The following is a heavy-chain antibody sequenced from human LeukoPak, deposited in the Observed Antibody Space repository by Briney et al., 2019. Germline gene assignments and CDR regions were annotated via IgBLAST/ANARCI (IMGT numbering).Heavy chain of an antibody. Sequence: GGSLRLSCAASGFTLSTYSMNWVRQAPGKGLEWVSSISSSSSYIYYADSVQGRFTISRDNAKNSLYLHMSSLRDEDTAVYYCARDSRPASFISPDRSDYWGQGTLVTVSS. CDR2: ISSSSSYI. V-gene: IGHV3-21*06. D-gene: IGHD2-2*01. CDR1: GFTLSTYS. CDR3: ARDSRPASFISPDRSDY. J-gene: IGHJ4*02.